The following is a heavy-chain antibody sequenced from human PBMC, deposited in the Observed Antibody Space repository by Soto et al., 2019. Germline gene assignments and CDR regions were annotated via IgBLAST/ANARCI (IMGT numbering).Heavy chain of an antibody. V-gene: IGHV3-48*01. D-gene: IGHD5-18*01. CDR2: ISTTGSTI. J-gene: IGHJ3*02. CDR3: ARGRYSLGHDACDI. Sequence: ESGGGLVQPGGSLRRSCAAYGFTFSNFNINWVRQAPGKGLEWISYISTTGSTIYYADSVEGRFTISRDNAKNSVFLQMSSLRAEDTALYYCARGRYSLGHDACDIWGQGTMVTFSP. CDR1: GFTFSNFN.